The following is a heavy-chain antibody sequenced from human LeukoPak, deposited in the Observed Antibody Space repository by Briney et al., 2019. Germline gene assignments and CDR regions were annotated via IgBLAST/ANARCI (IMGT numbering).Heavy chain of an antibody. CDR2: IKTDGSET. V-gene: IGHV3-7*01. J-gene: IGHJ5*02. CDR1: GFTFSDYW. CDR3: AKYSYGSGTSFDP. D-gene: IGHD3-10*01. Sequence: GGSLRLSCAASGFTFSDYWMSWLRQAPGKGLEWVANIKTDGSETHYVDSVKGRFTISRDNAKNIMYLQMSSLRDEDTAVFYCAKYSYGSGTSFDPWGQGTLVTVSS.